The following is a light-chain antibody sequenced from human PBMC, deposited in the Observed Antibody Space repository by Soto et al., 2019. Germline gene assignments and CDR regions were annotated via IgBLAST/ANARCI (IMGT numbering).Light chain of an antibody. V-gene: IGLV2-14*01. CDR3: TSYASGSSHVV. Sequence: QSALTQPASVSGSPGQSVTLSCTGTSSDIGGYDYVYWYQRHPGKAPKLLIYDINNRPSGVSKRFSGSKSGNTASLTISGLQAEDEADYYCTSYASGSSHVVFGGGTKLTVL. CDR2: DIN. J-gene: IGLJ2*01. CDR1: SSDIGGYDY.